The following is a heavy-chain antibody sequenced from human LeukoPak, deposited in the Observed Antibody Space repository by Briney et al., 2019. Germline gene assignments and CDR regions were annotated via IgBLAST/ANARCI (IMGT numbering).Heavy chain of an antibody. J-gene: IGHJ4*02. CDR3: ARGSSGYSYYFDY. CDR1: GFTLTSYA. D-gene: IGHD3-22*01. CDR2: ISYDGSIK. V-gene: IGHV3-30-3*01. Sequence: GGSLRLSCAASGFTLTSYAMHWVRQAPGKGLEWVAVISYDGSIKYYADSVKGRFTISRDNSKTTLYLQSNSLRAEDTAVYYCARGSSGYSYYFDYWGQGTLVSVSS.